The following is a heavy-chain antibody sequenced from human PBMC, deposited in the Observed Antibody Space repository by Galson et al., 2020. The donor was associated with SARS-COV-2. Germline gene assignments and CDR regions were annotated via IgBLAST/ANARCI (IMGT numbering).Heavy chain of an antibody. Sequence: PGGSLRLSCAASGFTFNDFWMSWFRQAPGKGLEWVANIKGDGSETNYADFVKGRFSISRDNAANSLYLQMNSLRVEDSAVYYCSREGWQGGYWGQGTRVTVSS. D-gene: IGHD6-19*01. J-gene: IGHJ4*02. CDR3: SREGWQGGY. CDR2: IKGDGSET. CDR1: GFTFNDFW. V-gene: IGHV3-7*01.